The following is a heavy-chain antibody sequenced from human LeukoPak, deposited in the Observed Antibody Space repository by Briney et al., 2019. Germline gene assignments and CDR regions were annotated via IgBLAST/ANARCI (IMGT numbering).Heavy chain of an antibody. D-gene: IGHD3-9*01. CDR2: IKEDGTEK. Sequence: GGSLRLSCVASGFTFNSYWMSWVRQAPGKGLEWVANIKEDGTEKYYVDSVRGRFTLSRDNAENSLYLQMSSLRAEDTAVYYCARDHHDVLTGYYSNYYDYYYMDVWGKGTTVTVSS. J-gene: IGHJ6*03. V-gene: IGHV3-7*01. CDR1: GFTFNSYW. CDR3: ARDHHDVLTGYYSNYYDYYYMDV.